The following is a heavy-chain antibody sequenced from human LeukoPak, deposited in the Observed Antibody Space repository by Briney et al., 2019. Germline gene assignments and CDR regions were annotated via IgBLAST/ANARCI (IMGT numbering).Heavy chain of an antibody. Sequence: GGSLRLSCAASGFTFSSYSMNWVRQAQGKGLEWVSSISSSSSYIYYADSVKGRFTISRDNAKNSLYLQMNSLRAEDTAVYYCARGCSSTSCYMDYWGQGTLVTVSS. V-gene: IGHV3-21*01. D-gene: IGHD2-2*02. CDR2: ISSSSSYI. J-gene: IGHJ4*02. CDR1: GFTFSSYS. CDR3: ARGCSSTSCYMDY.